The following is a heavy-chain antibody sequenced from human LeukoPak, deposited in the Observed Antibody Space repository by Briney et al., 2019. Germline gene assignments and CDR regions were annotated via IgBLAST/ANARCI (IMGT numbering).Heavy chain of an antibody. D-gene: IGHD3-16*01. CDR2: IRYDGSNK. CDR3: ARDRKMITFGGAYGY. J-gene: IGHJ4*02. Sequence: TGGSLRLSCAASGFTFSSYGMHWVRQAPGKGLEWVAFIRYDGSNKYYADSVKGRFTISRDNSKNTLYLQMNSLRAEDTAAYYCARDRKMITFGGAYGYWGQGTLVTVSS. CDR1: GFTFSSYG. V-gene: IGHV3-30*02.